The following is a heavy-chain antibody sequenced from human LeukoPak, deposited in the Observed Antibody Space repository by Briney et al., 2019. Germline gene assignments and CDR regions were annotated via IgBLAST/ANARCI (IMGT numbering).Heavy chain of an antibody. D-gene: IGHD2-8*02. V-gene: IGHV1-2*02. CDR2: ISPNCGAT. CDR1: GYTFTGYY. CDR3: AKDSSGGTADCIAPAVWLEP. Sequence: ASVKVSCKASGYTFTGYYMHWVRQAPGQGLEWMGWISPNCGATNYAQKFQGRVTMTRDTSITTSYMELSSLRSDDTAVYYCAKDSSGGTADCIAPAVWLEPWGQGTLVIVSS. J-gene: IGHJ5*02.